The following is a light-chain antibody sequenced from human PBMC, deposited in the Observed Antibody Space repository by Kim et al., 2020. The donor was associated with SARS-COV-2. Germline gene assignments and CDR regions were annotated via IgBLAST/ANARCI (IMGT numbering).Light chain of an antibody. CDR1: QTIRTNH. Sequence: EIVLTQSPDTLSLSPGERATLSCRASQTIRTNHLAWYQQKHGQAPRLLISAASSRATGIPDRFSGSGSGTDFTLTINRLEPEDFALYYCHQYGSSTGMYTFGQGTKLEI. V-gene: IGKV3-20*01. CDR2: AAS. CDR3: HQYGSSTGMYT. J-gene: IGKJ2*01.